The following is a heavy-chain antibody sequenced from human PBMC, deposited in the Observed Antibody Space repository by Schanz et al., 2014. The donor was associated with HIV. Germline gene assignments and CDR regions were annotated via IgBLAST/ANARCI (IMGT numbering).Heavy chain of an antibody. CDR1: GFTFRHAW. CDR2: IKSKTDGETT. V-gene: IGHV3-15*01. Sequence: EVQLVQSGGGLVKPGGSLRISCAASGFTFRHAWMSWVRQAPGKGLEWVALIKSKTDGETTDYAAPVKGRFTISRDDSKTTLCLQMNSLKSEDTAVYYCTTRRVLGVNLDVWGQGTTVTVSS. J-gene: IGHJ6*02. CDR3: TTRRVLGVNLDV. D-gene: IGHD3-3*01.